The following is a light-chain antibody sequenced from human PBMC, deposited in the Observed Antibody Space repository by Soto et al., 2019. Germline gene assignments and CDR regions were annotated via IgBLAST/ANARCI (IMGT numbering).Light chain of an antibody. CDR3: SSYTSSSTYV. CDR1: GSDVGGYDY. V-gene: IGLV2-14*01. Sequence: QSVLTQPASVSGSPGQSITISCTGTGSDVGGYDYVSWYQHHPGKAPKVMIYEVTNRPSGVSNRFSGSKSGNTASLTISGLLAEDEADYYCSSYTSSSTYVFGTVTKLTVL. J-gene: IGLJ1*01. CDR2: EVT.